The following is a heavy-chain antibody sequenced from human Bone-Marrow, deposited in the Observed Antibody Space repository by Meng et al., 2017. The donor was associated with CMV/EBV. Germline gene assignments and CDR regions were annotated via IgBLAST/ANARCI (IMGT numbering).Heavy chain of an antibody. J-gene: IGHJ6*02. V-gene: IGHV4-34*01. CDR3: ARERIAVAGTQYYGMDV. Sequence: SETLSLTCAVYGGSFSGYYWSWIRQPPGKGLEWIGEINHSGSTNYNPSLKSRVTISVDTSKNQLYLKLSSVTAADTAVYYCARERIAVAGTQYYGMDVWGQGTMVTVSS. D-gene: IGHD6-19*01. CDR2: INHSGST. CDR1: GGSFSGYY.